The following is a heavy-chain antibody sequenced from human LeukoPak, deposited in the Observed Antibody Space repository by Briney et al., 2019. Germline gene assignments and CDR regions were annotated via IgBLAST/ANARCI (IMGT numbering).Heavy chain of an antibody. Sequence: GASVKVSCKVSGYTLTELSMHWVRQAPGKGLEWMGGFDPEDGETIYAQKFQGRVTMTEDTSTDTAYMELSSLRPEDTAVYYCATVRRVVVTAMGDYWGQGTLVTVSS. D-gene: IGHD2-21*02. J-gene: IGHJ4*02. CDR2: FDPEDGET. CDR3: ATVRRVVVTAMGDY. CDR1: GYTLTELS. V-gene: IGHV1-24*01.